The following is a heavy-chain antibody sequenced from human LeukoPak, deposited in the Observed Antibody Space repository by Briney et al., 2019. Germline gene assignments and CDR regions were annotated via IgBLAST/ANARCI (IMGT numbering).Heavy chain of an antibody. V-gene: IGHV4-4*07. D-gene: IGHD4-17*01. CDR2: IYPSGST. Sequence: PSETLSLTCTVSGGSISSYYWSWIRQPAGGGLEWVGRIYPSGSTNYNPSLKSRVTMSLDTSKNQFSLKLSSVTAADTAVYYCATGAYSYFDNWGQGTLVIFSP. CDR3: ATGAYSYFDN. CDR1: GGSISSYY. J-gene: IGHJ4*02.